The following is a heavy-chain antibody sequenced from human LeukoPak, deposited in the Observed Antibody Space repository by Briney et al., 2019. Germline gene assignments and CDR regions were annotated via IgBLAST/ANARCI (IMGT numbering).Heavy chain of an antibody. D-gene: IGHD6-6*01. J-gene: IGHJ4*02. CDR3: ARGDGWQLGLVDY. CDR2: IYYSGST. Sequence: SETLSLTCTVPGGSISSYYWSWIRQPPGKGLEWIGYIYYSGSTNYNPSLKSRVTISVDTSKNQFSLKLSSVTAADTAVYYCARGDGWQLGLVDYWGQGTLVTVSS. V-gene: IGHV4-59*01. CDR1: GGSISSYY.